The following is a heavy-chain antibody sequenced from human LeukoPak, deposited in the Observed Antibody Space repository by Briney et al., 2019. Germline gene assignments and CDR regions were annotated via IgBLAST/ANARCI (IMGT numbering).Heavy chain of an antibody. Sequence: ASVKVSCKASGYTFTAYYIHWVRQAPGQGLEWMGWINSNTGDTGYAQKFQDWVTMTRDTSISTVYMELNRLKSDDTAVYYCARWELSGEGRYFDYWGQGSLVTVSS. CDR3: ARWELSGEGRYFDY. J-gene: IGHJ4*02. V-gene: IGHV1-2*04. CDR1: GYTFTAYY. D-gene: IGHD7-27*01. CDR2: INSNTGDT.